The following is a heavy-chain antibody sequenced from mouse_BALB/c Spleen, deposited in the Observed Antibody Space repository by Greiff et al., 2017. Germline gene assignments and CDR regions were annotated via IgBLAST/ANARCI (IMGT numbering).Heavy chain of an antibody. CDR2: ISSGGST. V-gene: IGHV5-6-5*01. CDR3: ATIYYDYDLDY. D-gene: IGHD2-4*01. CDR1: GFTFSSYA. Sequence: DVMLVESGGGLVKPGGSLKLSCAASGFTFSSYAMSWVRQTPEKRLEWVASISSGGSTYYPDSVKGRFTISRDNARNILYLQMSSLRSEDTAMYYCATIYYDYDLDYWGQGTTLTVSS. J-gene: IGHJ2*01.